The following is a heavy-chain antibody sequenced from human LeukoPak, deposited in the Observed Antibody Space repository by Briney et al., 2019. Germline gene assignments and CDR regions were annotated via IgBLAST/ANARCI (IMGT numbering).Heavy chain of an antibody. V-gene: IGHV3-23*01. J-gene: IGHJ4*02. CDR2: ISSSGDST. Sequence: GGSLRLSCAASGFTFTYFAFSWVRQAPGKGLEWVSTISSSGDSTYYADSVKGRFTLSGDNSKNTLYLQMNSLRAEDTAVYYCAKSGKYYFDYWGQGTLLTVSS. D-gene: IGHD6-25*01. CDR1: GFTFTYFA. CDR3: AKSGKYYFDY.